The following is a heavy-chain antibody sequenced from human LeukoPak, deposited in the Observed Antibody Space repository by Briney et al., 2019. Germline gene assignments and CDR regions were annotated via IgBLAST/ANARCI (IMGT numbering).Heavy chain of an antibody. CDR1: GYTFTGYY. V-gene: IGHV1-2*02. J-gene: IGHJ6*03. CDR3: ALYSSSSYYMDV. CDR2: INPNSGGT. D-gene: IGHD6-19*01. Sequence: ASVKVSCKASGYTFTGYYMHWVRQAPGQGLEWMGWINPNSGGTNYAQKFQGRVTMNRDTSISTAYMELSRLRSDDTAVYYCALYSSSSYYMDVWGKGTTVTVSS.